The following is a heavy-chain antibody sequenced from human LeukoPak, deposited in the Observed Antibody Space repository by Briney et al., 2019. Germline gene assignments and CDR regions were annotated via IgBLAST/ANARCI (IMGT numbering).Heavy chain of an antibody. CDR1: GYTFTSYG. D-gene: IGHD6-13*01. J-gene: IGHJ6*02. CDR3: ARDPSSSWYYNGYYYYGMDV. V-gene: IGHV1-8*02. Sequence: ASVKVSCKASGYTFTSYGINWVRQATGQGLEWMGWMNPNSGNTGYAQKFQGRVTMTRNTSISTAYMELSSLRSEDTAVYYCARDPSSSWYYNGYYYYGMDVWGQGTTVTVSS. CDR2: MNPNSGNT.